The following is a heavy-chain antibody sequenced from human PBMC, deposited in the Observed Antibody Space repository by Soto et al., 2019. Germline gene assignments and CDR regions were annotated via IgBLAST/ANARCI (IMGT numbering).Heavy chain of an antibody. V-gene: IGHV4-30-2*01. CDR1: GDSISSGGYS. CDR2: TYHSGYT. CDR3: ARGGGNPYYFDY. Sequence: PSETLSLTCAVSGDSISSGGYSWSWIRQPPGKGLEYIGYTYHSGYTYYTPSLKSRVTISVDRSKNQFSLDLTSVTAADTAVYYCARGGGNPYYFDYWGLGTLVTVSS. D-gene: IGHD2-15*01. J-gene: IGHJ4*02.